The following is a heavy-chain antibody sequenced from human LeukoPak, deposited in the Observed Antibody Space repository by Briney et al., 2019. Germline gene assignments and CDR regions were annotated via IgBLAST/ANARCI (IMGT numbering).Heavy chain of an antibody. Sequence: ASVKVSCKASGYTFTSYGISWVRQAPGQGLEWMGWISGYNGNTNYAQKLQGRVTITTDTSTSTAYMDLRSLKSDDTAVYYCARDRHRRHYYDCSLHPPLDYWGQGVLVTVSS. V-gene: IGHV1-18*01. CDR1: GYTFTSYG. D-gene: IGHD3-22*01. CDR3: ARDRHRRHYYDCSLHPPLDY. CDR2: ISGYNGNT. J-gene: IGHJ4*02.